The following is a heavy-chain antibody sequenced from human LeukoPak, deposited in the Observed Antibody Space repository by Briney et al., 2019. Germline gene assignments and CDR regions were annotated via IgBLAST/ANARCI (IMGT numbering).Heavy chain of an antibody. CDR1: GGSISSYY. J-gene: IGHJ2*01. V-gene: IGHV4-59*08. CDR2: IYYSGST. Sequence: SETLSLTCTVSGGSISSYYRSWIRQPPGKGLVCLGYIYYSGSTNYIPSLKSRLTISVDTSKNQFSLKLSSVTAANTAVYYCARHPDCGGDCSNWYFDLWGRGTLVTVSS. CDR3: ARHPDCGGDCSNWYFDL. D-gene: IGHD2-21*02.